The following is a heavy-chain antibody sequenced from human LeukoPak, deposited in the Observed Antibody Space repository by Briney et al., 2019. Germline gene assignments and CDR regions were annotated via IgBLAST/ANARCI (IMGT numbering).Heavy chain of an antibody. V-gene: IGHV3-53*01. CDR1: GFTVSSNS. CDR3: ARRAGAYSHPYDY. Sequence: HPGGSLRLSCTVSGFTVSSNSMSWVRQAPGKGLEGVSFIYSDNTHYSDSVKGRFTISKDNSKNTLYLQMNSLRAEDTAVYYCARRAGAYSHPYDYWGQGTLVTVSS. D-gene: IGHD4/OR15-4a*01. J-gene: IGHJ4*02. CDR2: IYSDNT.